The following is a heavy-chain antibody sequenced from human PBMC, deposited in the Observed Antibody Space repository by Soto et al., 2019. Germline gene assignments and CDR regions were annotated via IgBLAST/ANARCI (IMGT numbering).Heavy chain of an antibody. V-gene: IGHV4-34*01. CDR2: INHSGST. CDR1: GGSFSGYY. J-gene: IGHJ5*02. Sequence: SETLSLTCAVYGGSFSGYYWSWIRQPPGKGLGWIGEINHSGSTNYNPSLKSRVTISVDTSKNQFSLKLSSVTAADTAVYYCARGHNWNYERLDPWGQGTLVTVSS. D-gene: IGHD1-7*01. CDR3: ARGHNWNYERLDP.